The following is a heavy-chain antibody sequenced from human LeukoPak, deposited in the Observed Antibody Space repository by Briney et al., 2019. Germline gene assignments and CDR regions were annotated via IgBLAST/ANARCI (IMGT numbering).Heavy chain of an antibody. Sequence: NTSETLSLTCTVSGGSISSTSYYWGWIRQPPGKGLEWIGSIYYSGSTYYNPSLKSRVTISIDTSKNQFSLKLTSVTAADTAVYYCARVENPYYFDYWGQGTLVTVSS. J-gene: IGHJ4*02. CDR1: GGSISSTSYY. CDR3: ARVENPYYFDY. D-gene: IGHD1-14*01. V-gene: IGHV4-39*07. CDR2: IYYSGST.